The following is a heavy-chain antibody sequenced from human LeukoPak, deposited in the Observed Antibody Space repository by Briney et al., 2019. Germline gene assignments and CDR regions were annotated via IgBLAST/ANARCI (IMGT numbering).Heavy chain of an antibody. J-gene: IGHJ4*02. Sequence: GGSLRLSCAASGFTFSGYATSWVRQAPGKGLEWVSAISGSGGSTYYADSVKGRFTISRDNSKNTLYLQMNSLRAEDTAVYYCANTLPRFGEFTAVSFDYWGQGTLVTVSS. D-gene: IGHD3-10*01. CDR2: ISGSGGST. V-gene: IGHV3-23*01. CDR3: ANTLPRFGEFTAVSFDY. CDR1: GFTFSGYA.